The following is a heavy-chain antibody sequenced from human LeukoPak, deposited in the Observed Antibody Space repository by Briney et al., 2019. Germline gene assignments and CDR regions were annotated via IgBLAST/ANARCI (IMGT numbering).Heavy chain of an antibody. CDR1: GYTITGYY. D-gene: IGHD1-14*01. CDR3: ARKRDRSWFDR. V-gene: IGHV1-2*02. Sequence: ASVKVSCKASGYTITGYYMHWVRQAPGQGLEWMGWINPNSGGTNYAQKFQGRVTMTRDTSISTAYMGLSRLRSDDTAVYYCARKRDRSWFDRWGQGTLVTVSS. CDR2: INPNSGGT. J-gene: IGHJ5*02.